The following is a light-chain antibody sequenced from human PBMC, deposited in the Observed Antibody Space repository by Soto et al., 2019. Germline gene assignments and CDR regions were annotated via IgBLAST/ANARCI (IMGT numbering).Light chain of an antibody. CDR1: QTISTS. CDR3: LQTYSTPHT. CDR2: AAS. J-gene: IGKJ1*01. Sequence: DIQMTQSPSSLSASVGDRVTITCRASQTISTSLNWFQQKPGEAPKALIYAASSLHSGVSSKFSGSGSGTEFRLTSSILQPEDFATYLCLQTYSTPHTFGQVTKVEIQ. V-gene: IGKV1-39*01.